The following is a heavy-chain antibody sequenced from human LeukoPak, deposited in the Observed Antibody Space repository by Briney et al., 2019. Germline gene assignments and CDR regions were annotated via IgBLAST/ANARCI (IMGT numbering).Heavy chain of an antibody. Sequence: GASVNVSCQASVYTFPSYGISWLRQAPGQGLEWMGWISAYNGNTNYAQKLQGRVTMTTDTSTSTAYMELRSLRSDDTAVYYCARGWEFFDYWGQGTLVTVSS. D-gene: IGHD1-26*01. CDR2: ISAYNGNT. J-gene: IGHJ4*02. CDR3: ARGWEFFDY. V-gene: IGHV1-18*01. CDR1: VYTFPSYG.